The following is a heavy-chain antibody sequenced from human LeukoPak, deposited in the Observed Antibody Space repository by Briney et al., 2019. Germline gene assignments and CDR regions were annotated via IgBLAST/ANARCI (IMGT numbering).Heavy chain of an antibody. CDR1: GYTFTSYY. CDR2: INPSGGST. CDR3: ARSLYYDSSGRAFDI. V-gene: IGHV1-46*01. J-gene: IGHJ3*02. Sequence: ASVKVSCKASGYTFTSYYMHWVRQAPGQGLEWIGIINPSGGSTSYAQKFQGRVTMTRDTSTSTVYMELSSLRSEDTAVYYCARSLYYDSSGRAFDIWGQGTMVTVSS. D-gene: IGHD3-22*01.